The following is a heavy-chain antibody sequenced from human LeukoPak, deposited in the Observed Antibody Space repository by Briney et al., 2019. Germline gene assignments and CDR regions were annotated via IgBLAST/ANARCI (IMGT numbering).Heavy chain of an antibody. CDR2: ISYSGST. V-gene: IGHV4-61*01. CDR1: GGSISSSSYY. D-gene: IGHD2-15*01. J-gene: IGHJ4*02. Sequence: SETLSLTCTVSGGSISSSSYYWSWIRQPPGKGLEWIGYISYSGSTNYNPSLKGRVTISADTSKNQFSLRLSSVTAADTAVYYCAGRQRWPFDYWGQGTLVTVSS. CDR3: AGRQRWPFDY.